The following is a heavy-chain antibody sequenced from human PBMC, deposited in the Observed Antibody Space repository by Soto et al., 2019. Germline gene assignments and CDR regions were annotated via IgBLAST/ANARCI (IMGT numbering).Heavy chain of an antibody. CDR1: GGSCSGYY. J-gene: IGHJ3*02. D-gene: IGHD2-2*01. V-gene: IGHV4-34*01. Sequence: QVQLQQWGAGLLKPSETLSLTCAVYGGSCSGYYWSWIRQPPGKGLEWIGEINHSGSTNYNPSLKSRVTISVDTSKNQFSLKLSSVTAADTAVYYCAGSCSSTSCYLQADAFDIWGQGTMVTVSS. CDR2: INHSGST. CDR3: AGSCSSTSCYLQADAFDI.